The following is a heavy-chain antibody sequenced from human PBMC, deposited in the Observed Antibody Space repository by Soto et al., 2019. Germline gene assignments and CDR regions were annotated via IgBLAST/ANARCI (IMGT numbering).Heavy chain of an antibody. CDR2: IKSKTDGGTT. D-gene: IGHD3-3*01. CDR3: TADDFWSGYLDY. Sequence: NPGGSLRLSCTASGFSFSNAWMSWVRQAPGKGLEWVGRIKSKTDGGTTDYAASVKGRLTISRDDSERTLYLQMNSLKTEDTAMYYCTADDFWSGYLDYWGQGTLVTVSS. J-gene: IGHJ4*02. V-gene: IGHV3-15*01. CDR1: GFSFSNAW.